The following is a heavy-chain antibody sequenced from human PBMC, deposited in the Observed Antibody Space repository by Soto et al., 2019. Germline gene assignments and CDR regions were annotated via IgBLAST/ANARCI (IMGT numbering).Heavy chain of an antibody. CDR3: ARASRGHIVVVTATPTLFDY. Sequence: SETLSLTCAVYGGSFSGYYWSWIRQPPGKGLEWIGEINHSGSTNYNPSLKSRVTISVDTSKNQFSLKLSSVTAADTAVYYCARASRGHIVVVTATPTLFDYWGQGTLVTVSS. V-gene: IGHV4-34*01. CDR2: INHSGST. J-gene: IGHJ4*02. D-gene: IGHD2-21*02. CDR1: GGSFSGYY.